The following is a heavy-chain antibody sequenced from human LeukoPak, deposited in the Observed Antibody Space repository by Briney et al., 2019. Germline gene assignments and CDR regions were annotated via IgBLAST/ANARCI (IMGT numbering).Heavy chain of an antibody. V-gene: IGHV1-8*01. D-gene: IGHD6-19*01. CDR3: ARGILSSGWELNWFGP. J-gene: IGHJ5*02. Sequence: GTSVKVSCKASGYTFSSYDINWVRQATGQGLVWMGWMNPNSGNTGYAQRFQGRVTMTRNTSINTAYMELSSLRSEDTAVYYCARGILSSGWELNWFGPWGQGTLVTVSS. CDR1: GYTFSSYD. CDR2: MNPNSGNT.